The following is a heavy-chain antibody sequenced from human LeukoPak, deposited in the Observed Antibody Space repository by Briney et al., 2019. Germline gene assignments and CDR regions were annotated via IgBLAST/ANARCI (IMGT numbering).Heavy chain of an antibody. J-gene: IGHJ4*02. CDR2: IYHSGST. V-gene: IGHV4-38-2*02. Sequence: SETLSLTCAVSGYSISSGYYWGWIRQPPGKGLEWIGSIYHSGSTYYNPSPKSRVTISVDTSKNQFSLKLSSVTAADTAVYYCARDYDILTGYYNYFDYWGQGTLVTVSS. CDR3: ARDYDILTGYYNYFDY. CDR1: GYSISSGYY. D-gene: IGHD3-9*01.